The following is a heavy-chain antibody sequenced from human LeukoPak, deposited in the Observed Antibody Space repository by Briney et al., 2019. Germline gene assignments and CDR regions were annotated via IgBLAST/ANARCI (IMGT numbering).Heavy chain of an antibody. CDR3: ARGVVVTAILGHYYYYGMDV. J-gene: IGHJ6*02. V-gene: IGHV4-61*01. CDR1: GGSVSSGSYY. CDR2: IYYSGST. Sequence: SETLSLTCTVSGGSVSSGSYYWSWIRQPPGKGLEWIGYIYYSGSTNYNPSLKSRVTISVDTSKNQFSLKLSSVTAADTAVYYCARGVVVTAILGHYYYYGMDVWGQGTTVTVSS. D-gene: IGHD2-21*02.